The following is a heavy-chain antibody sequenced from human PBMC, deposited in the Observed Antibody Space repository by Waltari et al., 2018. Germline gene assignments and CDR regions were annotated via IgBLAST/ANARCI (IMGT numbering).Heavy chain of an antibody. CDR3: ARRQRYCSGGSCYSAHFDY. CDR1: GYSFTSYW. Sequence: VQLVQSGAEVKKPGASVKISCKGSGYSFTSYWIGWVRQMPGKGLEWMGTIYPGYSDTRYSPSFQGQVTISADKSISTAYLQWSSLKASDTAMYYCARRQRYCSGGSCYSAHFDYWGQGTLVTVSS. J-gene: IGHJ4*02. D-gene: IGHD2-15*01. CDR2: IYPGYSDT. V-gene: IGHV5-51*01.